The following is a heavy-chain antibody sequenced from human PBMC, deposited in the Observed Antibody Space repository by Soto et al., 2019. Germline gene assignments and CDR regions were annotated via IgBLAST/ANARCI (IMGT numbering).Heavy chain of an antibody. J-gene: IGHJ3*01. CDR2: ISASGSRT. V-gene: IGHV3-23*01. CDR3: GKDPNGNYVGGFEF. D-gene: IGHD4-17*01. CDR1: GFTFKNFA. Sequence: EVQLLESGGGLVQPGGSLTLSCAASGFTFKNFAMSWVRQAPGKGLEWVSGISASGSRTFYADSVKGRFTVSRDFSKNTLSLQMDSLRAEDTDVYFCGKDPNGNYVGGFEFWGPGTMVTVSS.